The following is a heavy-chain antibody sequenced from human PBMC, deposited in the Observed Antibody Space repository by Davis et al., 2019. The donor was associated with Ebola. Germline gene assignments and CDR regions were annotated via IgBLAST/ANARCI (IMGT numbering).Heavy chain of an antibody. D-gene: IGHD4-11*01. CDR1: GYSFIDYY. J-gene: IGHJ5*02. V-gene: IGHV1-2*06. Sequence: ASVKVSCKASGYSFIDYYLHWVRQAPGQGLEWMGRIDPTSGATNYPQKFQGRVTMTCDTSITTVYLELISLTSNDTAVYYCARDGTMTTITRTYPQNNWFDPWGQGTLVTVSS. CDR3: ARDGTMTTITRTYPQNNWFDP. CDR2: IDPTSGAT.